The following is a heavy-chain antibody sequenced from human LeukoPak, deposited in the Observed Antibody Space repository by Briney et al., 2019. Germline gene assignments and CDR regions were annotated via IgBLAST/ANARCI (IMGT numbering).Heavy chain of an antibody. Sequence: SETLSLTCTVSGGSISSGDYYWSWIRQPPGKGLEWIGYIYYSGSPYYNPSLKSRVTISVDTSKNQFSLKLSSVTAADTAVYYCARSVLRYSGGAFDIWGQGTMVTVSS. CDR1: GGSISSGDYY. CDR3: ARSVLRYSGGAFDI. V-gene: IGHV4-30-4*01. CDR2: IYYSGSP. J-gene: IGHJ3*02. D-gene: IGHD3-9*01.